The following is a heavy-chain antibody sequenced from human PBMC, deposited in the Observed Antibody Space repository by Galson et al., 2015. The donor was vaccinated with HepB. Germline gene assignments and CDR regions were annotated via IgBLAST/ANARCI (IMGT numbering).Heavy chain of an antibody. CDR1: GYTFASYG. CDR2: ISAFNDNT. CDR3: ARSARLAARAYYYYYMDV. J-gene: IGHJ6*03. D-gene: IGHD6-6*01. Sequence: SVKVSCKASGYTFASYGISWVRQAPGQGLEWMGWISAFNDNTNYAQKFQGRVTITADESTSTAYMELSSLRSEDTAVYYCARSARLAARAYYYYYMDVWGKGTTVTVSS. V-gene: IGHV1-18*04.